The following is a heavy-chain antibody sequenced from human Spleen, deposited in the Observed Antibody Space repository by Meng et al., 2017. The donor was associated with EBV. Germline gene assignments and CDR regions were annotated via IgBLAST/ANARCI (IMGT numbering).Heavy chain of an antibody. CDR1: RFTFSRYG. J-gene: IGHJ4*02. Sequence: QVQLVESGGGWVQPGRSLEFSCAASRFTFSRYGMHWVRQAPGKGLEWVALKSYDGSIKKYADSVKGRFTISRDSSINTLYLQMNSLRPEDTAVYFCVREKSGWHYFDYWGQGTLVTVSS. CDR3: VREKSGWHYFDY. D-gene: IGHD6-19*01. CDR2: KSYDGSIK. V-gene: IGHV3-30-3*01.